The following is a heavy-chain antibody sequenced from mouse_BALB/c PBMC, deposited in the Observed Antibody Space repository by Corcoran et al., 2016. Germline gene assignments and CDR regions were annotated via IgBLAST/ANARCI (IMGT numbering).Heavy chain of an antibody. D-gene: IGHD2-2*01. CDR2: IYPYNDDT. Sequence: EVQLQPSGPELVKPGASVKMSCKASGYTFTSYVMHWVKQKPGQGLEWIGYIYPYNDDTKYNEEFKGKATLTSDKSSSTAYMELNSLTSEDSAVYYCAREVPGGYPFEYWGQGTTLTVSS. CDR3: AREVPGGYPFEY. V-gene: IGHV1S136*01. CDR1: GYTFTSYV. J-gene: IGHJ2*01.